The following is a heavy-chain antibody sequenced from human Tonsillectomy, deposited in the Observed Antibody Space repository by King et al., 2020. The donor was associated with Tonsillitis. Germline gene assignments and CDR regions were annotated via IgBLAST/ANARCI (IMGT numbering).Heavy chain of an antibody. V-gene: IGHV3-23*04. Sequence: VQLVESRGGLVQPGGSLRLSCAASGFTFSSYGMSWVRQAPGKGLEWVSAISGSGGTTYYADSVKGRFTISRDNSKNTLYLQMNSLRAEDTAVYYCAKDRPQGTWGGAIYHFDYWGQGTLVTVSS. J-gene: IGHJ4*02. D-gene: IGHD3-10*01. CDR1: GFTFSSYG. CDR3: AKDRPQGTWGGAIYHFDY. CDR2: ISGSGGTT.